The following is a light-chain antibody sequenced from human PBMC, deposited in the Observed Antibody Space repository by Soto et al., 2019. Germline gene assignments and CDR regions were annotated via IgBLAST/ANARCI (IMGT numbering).Light chain of an antibody. CDR1: QSISSW. CDR3: QQYNSYST. V-gene: IGKV1-5*03. Sequence: IQMTHSPSTLSASVVYRVTITFRASQSISSWLAWYQQKPGKAPKLLIYKASSLESGVPSRFSGSGSGTEFTLTISSLQPDDFATYYCQQYNSYSTFGQGTKVDIK. CDR2: KAS. J-gene: IGKJ1*01.